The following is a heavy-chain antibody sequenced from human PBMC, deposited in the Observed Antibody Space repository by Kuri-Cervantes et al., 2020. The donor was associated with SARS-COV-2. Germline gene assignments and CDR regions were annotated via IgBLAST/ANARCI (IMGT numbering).Heavy chain of an antibody. V-gene: IGHV3-9*01. CDR1: GFSFDNHG. CDR3: AKDIDRFSSGWYAGAFDY. J-gene: IGHJ4*02. D-gene: IGHD6-19*01. CDR2: ISWNSVTI. Sequence: GGSLRLSCEGTGFSFDNHGMHWVRQVPGKGLEWVSGISWNSVTIGYADSVQGRFTISRDNAKNSLYLQMNSLGVEDTALYYCAKDIDRFSSGWYAGAFDYWGQGTPVTVSS.